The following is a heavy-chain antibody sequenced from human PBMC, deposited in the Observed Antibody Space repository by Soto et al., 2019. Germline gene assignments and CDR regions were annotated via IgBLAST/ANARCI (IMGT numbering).Heavy chain of an antibody. V-gene: IGHV1-3*01. CDR1: GYTFTSYA. CDR2: INAGNGNT. D-gene: IGHD3-22*01. CDR3: ARGSVYYYWEAY. J-gene: IGHJ4*02. Sequence: ASVKVSCKASGYTFTSYAMHWVRQAPGQRLEWMGWINAGNGNTKYSQKFQGRVTITRDTSASTAYMELSSLRSEDTAVYYCARGSVYYYWEAYGGKGTLVTVSS.